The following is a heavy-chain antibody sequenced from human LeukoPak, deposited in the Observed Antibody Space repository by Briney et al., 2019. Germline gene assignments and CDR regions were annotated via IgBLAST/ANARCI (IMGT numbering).Heavy chain of an antibody. CDR2: VDTSGKT. CDR3: ARGSSVGGTLVHHY. CDR1: GGSISSGHYY. D-gene: IGHD6-19*01. V-gene: IGHV4-61*02. J-gene: IGHJ4*02. Sequence: SETLSLTCAVSGGSISSGHYYWTWIRQPAGKGLEWIGCVDTSGKTNYNPSVKSRVTMSLDTSKNQFSVNLTSVTAADTGSYYCARGSSVGGTLVHHYWGQGTLVSVSS.